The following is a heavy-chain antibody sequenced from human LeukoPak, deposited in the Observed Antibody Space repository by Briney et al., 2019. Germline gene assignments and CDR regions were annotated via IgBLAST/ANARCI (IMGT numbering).Heavy chain of an antibody. CDR1: GGSISSGSYY. V-gene: IGHV4-61*02. D-gene: IGHD1-14*01. CDR3: AREFRGGYYFDY. J-gene: IGHJ4*02. CDR2: IYTSGST. Sequence: KPSETLSLTCTVSGGSISSGSYYWSWIRQPAGKGLEWIGRIYTSGSTNYNPSLKSRVTISVDTSKNQFSLKLSSVTAADTAVYYCAREFRGGYYFDYWGQGTLVTVSS.